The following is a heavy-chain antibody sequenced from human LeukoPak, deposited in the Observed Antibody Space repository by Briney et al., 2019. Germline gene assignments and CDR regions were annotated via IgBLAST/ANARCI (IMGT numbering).Heavy chain of an antibody. Sequence: GGSLRLSCAASGFTFSSYWMHWVRQAPGKGLVWVSRINSDGSSTSYADSVKGRFTISRDNAKNTLYLQMNSLRAKDTAVYYCARGSFWSGYLDYWGQGTLVTVSS. D-gene: IGHD3-3*01. J-gene: IGHJ4*02. CDR1: GFTFSSYW. V-gene: IGHV3-74*01. CDR2: INSDGSST. CDR3: ARGSFWSGYLDY.